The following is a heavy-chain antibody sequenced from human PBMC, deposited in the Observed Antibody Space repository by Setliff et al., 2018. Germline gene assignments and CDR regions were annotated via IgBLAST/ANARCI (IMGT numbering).Heavy chain of an antibody. CDR2: IYAGDSDT. D-gene: IGHD3-10*01. Sequence: GESLKICCKGSGFSFTDFWIGWVRQMPGKGLEWMGLIYAGDSDTRYNPSFQGRVTMSADKSINTAYLQWSSLKASDTAIYYCARQKSTGSGNNWFDPWGQGTLVTVSS. J-gene: IGHJ5*02. CDR1: GFSFTDFW. CDR3: ARQKSTGSGNNWFDP. V-gene: IGHV5-51*01.